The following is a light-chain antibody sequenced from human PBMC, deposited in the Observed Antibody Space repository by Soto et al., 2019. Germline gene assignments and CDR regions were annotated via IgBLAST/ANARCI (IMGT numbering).Light chain of an antibody. CDR2: DVS. CDR3: QQYDRYPPT. Sequence: DIQMTQSPHTLAASVGDRVTITCRASQTISWLAWYQQRPGKTPKLLIYDVSRLESGVPSRFSGSQSETEFPLTSSGLQSDDFATYYCQQYDRYPPTFGQGTKVDIK. V-gene: IGKV1-5*01. CDR1: QTISW. J-gene: IGKJ1*01.